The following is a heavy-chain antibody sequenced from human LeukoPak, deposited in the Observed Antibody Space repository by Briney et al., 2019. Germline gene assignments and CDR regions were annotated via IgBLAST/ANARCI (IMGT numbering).Heavy chain of an antibody. D-gene: IGHD3-22*01. CDR2: INSRSSFI. CDR3: ARGFSTYYYDSSGYSYDWFDP. J-gene: IGHJ5*02. CDR1: GFTFSSYS. Sequence: GGSPRLSCAASGFTFSSYSMNWVRQAPGKGLQWVASINSRSSFIWYADSLKGRFTISRDNAKNSLFLQMNSLRAEDTAMYYCARGFSTYYYDSSGYSYDWFDPWGQGIQVIVSS. V-gene: IGHV3-21*01.